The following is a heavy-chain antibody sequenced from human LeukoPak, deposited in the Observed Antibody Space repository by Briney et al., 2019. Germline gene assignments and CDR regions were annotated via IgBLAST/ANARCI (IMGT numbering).Heavy chain of an antibody. CDR3: ARSTKNYYSSGSYPFDY. Sequence: SVKVSCKASGGTFSSYAISWVRQAPGQGLEWMGRIIPIFGTANYAQKFQGRVTITTDESTSTAYMELSSLRSEDTAVYYCARSTKNYYSSGSYPFDYWGQGTLVTVSS. J-gene: IGHJ4*02. V-gene: IGHV1-69*05. D-gene: IGHD3-10*01. CDR1: GGTFSSYA. CDR2: IIPIFGTA.